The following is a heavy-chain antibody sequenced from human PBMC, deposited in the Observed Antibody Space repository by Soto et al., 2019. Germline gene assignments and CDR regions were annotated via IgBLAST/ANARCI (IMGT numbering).Heavy chain of an antibody. V-gene: IGHV4-59*01. D-gene: IGHD3-10*01. Sequence: SETLSLTCTVSGGSISSYYWSWIRQPPGKGLEWIGYIYYSGSTNYNPSLKSRVTISVDTSKNQFSLKLSSVTAADTAVYYCARGPRYGSGSYYLLYYYYGMDVWGQGTTVTVSS. J-gene: IGHJ6*02. CDR2: IYYSGST. CDR1: GGSISSYY. CDR3: ARGPRYGSGSYYLLYYYYGMDV.